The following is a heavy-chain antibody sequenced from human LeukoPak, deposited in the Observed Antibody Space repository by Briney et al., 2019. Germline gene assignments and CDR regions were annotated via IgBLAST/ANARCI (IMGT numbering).Heavy chain of an antibody. CDR2: IYYGGST. V-gene: IGHV4-39*01. D-gene: IGHD2-2*01. Sequence: SETLSLTCGVSGGSISSSSYYWGWIRQPPGKGLEWMASIYYGGSTYYNPSLKSRVTISVDTSKTQFSLKVSSVTAADTAVNYCARLRAGTPYNWFDPWGRGALVTVSS. J-gene: IGHJ5*02. CDR1: GGSISSSSYY. CDR3: ARLRAGTPYNWFDP.